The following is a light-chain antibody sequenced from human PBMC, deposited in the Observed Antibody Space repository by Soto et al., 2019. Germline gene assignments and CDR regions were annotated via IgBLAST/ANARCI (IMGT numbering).Light chain of an antibody. J-gene: IGKJ1*01. CDR1: QDIRND. V-gene: IGKV1-17*01. CDR2: AAS. CDR3: LQHNSYPRA. Sequence: DIQMTQSPSSLSASVGDRVTITCRANQDIRNDLGWYQQIPGKAPKRLIYAASSLQSGVPSRFSGSGYGTEFTLTISSLQPEDFANYYCLQHNSYPRAFGQGTKVEIK.